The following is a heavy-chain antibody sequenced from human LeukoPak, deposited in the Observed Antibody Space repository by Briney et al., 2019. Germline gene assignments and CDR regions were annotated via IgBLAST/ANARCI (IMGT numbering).Heavy chain of an antibody. Sequence: GASVKVSCKASGGFLSSFALNWVRQTPGQGLEWMGGIIPIFGSTNYAQKFQVRVTITADESTNTAYMELNSLRSEDTGVYYYARVMVVAGNGGYFLYWGQGTLVTVSS. CDR3: ARVMVVAGNGGYFLY. CDR2: IIPIFGST. CDR1: GGFLSSFA. J-gene: IGHJ1*01. V-gene: IGHV1-69*13. D-gene: IGHD2-15*01.